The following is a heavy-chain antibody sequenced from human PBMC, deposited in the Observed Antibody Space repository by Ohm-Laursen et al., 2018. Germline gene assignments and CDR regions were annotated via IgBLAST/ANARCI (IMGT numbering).Heavy chain of an antibody. D-gene: IGHD3-22*01. Sequence: SETLSLTCTVSGGSISSYYWSWIRQPPGKGLERIGYIYYSGSTNYNPSLKSRVTISVDTSKNQFSLKLSSVTAADTAVYYCAREGVYYDSSGYRANWFDPWGQGTLVTVSS. J-gene: IGHJ5*02. V-gene: IGHV4-59*01. CDR2: IYYSGST. CDR3: AREGVYYDSSGYRANWFDP. CDR1: GGSISSYY.